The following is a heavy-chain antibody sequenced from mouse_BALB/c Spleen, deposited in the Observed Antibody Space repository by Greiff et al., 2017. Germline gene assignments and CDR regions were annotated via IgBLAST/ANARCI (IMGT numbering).Heavy chain of an antibody. V-gene: IGHV5-4*02. CDR2: ISDGGSYT. D-gene: IGHD3-1*01. CDR3: ARDGGLRGFDY. Sequence: KVEESGGGLVKPGGSLKLSCAASGFTFSDYYMYWVRQTPEKRLEWVATISDGGSYTYYPDSVKGRFTISRDNAKNNLYLQMSSLKSEDTAMYYCARDGGLRGFDYWGQGTTLTVSS. CDR1: GFTFSDYY. J-gene: IGHJ2*01.